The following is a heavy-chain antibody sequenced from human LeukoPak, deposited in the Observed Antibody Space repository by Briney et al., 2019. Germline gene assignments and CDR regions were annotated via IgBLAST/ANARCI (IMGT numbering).Heavy chain of an antibody. Sequence: ASVKVSCKAYRYTFTGYYMHWVRQAPGQGLEWMGWINPNSGGTNYAQKFQGRVTMTRDTSISTAYMELSRLRSDDTAVYYSARDLGGQAGTVDYWGQGTLVTVSS. D-gene: IGHD6-13*01. CDR2: INPNSGGT. V-gene: IGHV1-2*02. J-gene: IGHJ4*02. CDR3: ARDLGGQAGTVDY. CDR1: RYTFTGYY.